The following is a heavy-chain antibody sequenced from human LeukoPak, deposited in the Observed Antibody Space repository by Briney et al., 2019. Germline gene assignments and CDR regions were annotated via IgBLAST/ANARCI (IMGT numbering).Heavy chain of an antibody. CDR1: GSTFSNYW. J-gene: IGHJ4*02. D-gene: IGHD2-2*01. CDR2: IKTDGSEK. V-gene: IGHV3-7*01. CDR3: ARAPTVLVGYCSSASCQADY. Sequence: GGSLRLSCEGSGSTFSNYWMGWVRQAPGKGLQWVANIKTDGSEKYYVDSVKGRFTISRDDAKNSLFLQMNSLRAEDTAVYYCARAPTVLVGYCSSASCQADYWGQGTLVTVSS.